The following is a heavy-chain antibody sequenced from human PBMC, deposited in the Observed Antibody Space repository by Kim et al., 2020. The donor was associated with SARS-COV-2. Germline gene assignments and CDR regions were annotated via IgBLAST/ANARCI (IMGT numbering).Heavy chain of an antibody. Sequence: YADPRKGRFTISRDKSKNTLYLQMNSLRAEDTAVYYCAKDSSSSSYYFDYWGQGTLVTVSS. V-gene: IGHV3-33*03. D-gene: IGHD6-6*01. J-gene: IGHJ4*02. CDR3: AKDSSSSSYYFDY.